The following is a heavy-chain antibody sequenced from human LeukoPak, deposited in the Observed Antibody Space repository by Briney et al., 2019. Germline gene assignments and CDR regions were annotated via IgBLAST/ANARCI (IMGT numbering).Heavy chain of an antibody. D-gene: IGHD5-24*01. CDR2: IWYDGSNK. Sequence: GGSLRLSCAASRFTFSSYGMHWVRQAPGKGLEWVAVIWYDGSNKYYADSVKGRFTISRDNSKNTLYLQMNNLRAEDTAVYYCASLGYNEANSVSYYYMDVWGKGTTVTVSS. V-gene: IGHV3-33*01. CDR3: ASLGYNEANSVSYYYMDV. J-gene: IGHJ6*03. CDR1: RFTFSSYG.